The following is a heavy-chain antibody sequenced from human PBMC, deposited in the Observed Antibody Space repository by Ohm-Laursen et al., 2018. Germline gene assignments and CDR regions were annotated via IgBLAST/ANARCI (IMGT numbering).Heavy chain of an antibody. D-gene: IGHD3-22*01. CDR1: GFTLTTYS. Sequence: SLRLSCAAPGFTLTTYSMHWVRHAPGKGLVWVSRVHTDGSSTTYADSVKGRFTISRDNAKNTLYLQMNSLRAEDTAVYYCARSHRDYYDSSGFYSWGQGTLVTASS. CDR2: VHTDGSST. CDR3: ARSHRDYYDSSGFYS. V-gene: IGHV3-74*01. J-gene: IGHJ5*01.